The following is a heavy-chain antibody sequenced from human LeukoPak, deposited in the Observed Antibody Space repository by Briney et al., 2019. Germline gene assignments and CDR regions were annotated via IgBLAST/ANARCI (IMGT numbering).Heavy chain of an antibody. CDR3: AKDRVFEGYYGSGSYYILSVSLDF. D-gene: IGHD3-10*01. V-gene: IGHV3-30*18. CDR2: VSHDGSNK. J-gene: IGHJ4*02. CDR1: GFTFSTYA. Sequence: GGSLRLSCAASGFTFSTYAMHWVRQAPGKGLEWVAVVSHDGSNKHYADSVKGRFTISRDNSKNTLYLQTNSLRAEDTAVFYCAKDRVFEGYYGSGSYYILSVSLDFWGLGTLVTVSS.